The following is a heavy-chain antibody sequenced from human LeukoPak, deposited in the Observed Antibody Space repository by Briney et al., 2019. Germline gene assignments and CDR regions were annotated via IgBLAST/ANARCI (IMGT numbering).Heavy chain of an antibody. CDR3: AREVGHFDY. CDR2: ISGGGDSI. V-gene: IGHV3-23*01. Sequence: PGGSLRPSRAASGFTFSSYAMSWVRQAPGKGLEWVSTISGGGDSIYYADSVKGRFTISRDNSKNTLYLQMNSLRAEDTAVYDCAREVGHFDYWGQGTLVTVSS. J-gene: IGHJ4*02. CDR1: GFTFSSYA. D-gene: IGHD1-26*01.